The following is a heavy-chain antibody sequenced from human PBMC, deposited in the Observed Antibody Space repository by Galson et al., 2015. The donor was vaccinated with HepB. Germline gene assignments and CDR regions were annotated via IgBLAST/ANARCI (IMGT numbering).Heavy chain of an antibody. CDR3: VRDPPLGTPFDH. J-gene: IGHJ4*02. CDR2: IDSSSSYT. CDR1: GFTFSSYN. D-gene: IGHD7-27*01. Sequence: SLRLSCAGSGFTFSSYNMNWVRQAPGKGLEWVASIDSSSSYTYYADSLKGRFTISRDNAKNSLYLQTNSLRPEDTAVYYCVRDPPLGTPFDHWGQGTLVTVSS. V-gene: IGHV3-21*01.